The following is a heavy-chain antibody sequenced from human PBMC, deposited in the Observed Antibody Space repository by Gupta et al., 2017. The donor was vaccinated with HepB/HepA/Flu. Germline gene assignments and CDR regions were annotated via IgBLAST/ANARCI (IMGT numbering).Heavy chain of an antibody. V-gene: IGHV4-39*01. CDR3: AIRGGGRSKIDD. CDR2: LYYSGSN. Sequence: QLQLQESGPEVVRPSETLSLTCTVSGGSISSTTTYYWGWIRQPPGKGLEWIGNLYYSGSNDDNPALKSRVTIYVDTSKKQCALELRSVTAAETAVYYCAIRGGGRSKIDDGCQGTMVTVYS. CDR1: GGSISSTTTYY. J-gene: IGHJ4*02. D-gene: IGHD1-26*01.